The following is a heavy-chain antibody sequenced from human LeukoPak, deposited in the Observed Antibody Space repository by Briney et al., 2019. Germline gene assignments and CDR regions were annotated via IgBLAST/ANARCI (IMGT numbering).Heavy chain of an antibody. CDR1: GGTFSSYA. J-gene: IGHJ4*02. CDR3: ARSRFGGYSGYDHIDY. D-gene: IGHD5-12*01. Sequence: SSVKVSCNASGGTFSSYAISWVRQAPGQGLEWMGGIIPIFGTANYAQKFQGRVTITPDESTSTAYMELSSLRSEDTAVYYCARSRFGGYSGYDHIDYWGQGNLVTVSS. V-gene: IGHV1-69*01. CDR2: IIPIFGTA.